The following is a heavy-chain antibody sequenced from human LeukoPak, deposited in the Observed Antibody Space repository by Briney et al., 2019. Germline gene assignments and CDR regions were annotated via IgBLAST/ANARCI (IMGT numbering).Heavy chain of an antibody. CDR2: IYYSGST. J-gene: IGHJ6*03. V-gene: IGHV4-59*01. D-gene: IGHD3-3*01. Sequence: PSETLSLTCTVSGGSISSYYWSWIRQPPGKGLEWIGYIYYSGSTNYNPSLKSRVTISVETSKNQFSLKLSSVTAADTAVYYCARGITIFGVVINYHYMDVWGKGTTVTVSS. CDR3: ARGITIFGVVINYHYMDV. CDR1: GGSISSYY.